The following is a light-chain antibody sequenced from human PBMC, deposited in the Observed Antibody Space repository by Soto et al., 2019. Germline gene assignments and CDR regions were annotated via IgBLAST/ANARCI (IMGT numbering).Light chain of an antibody. CDR2: DVT. V-gene: IGLV2-14*03. CDR1: SSDVGGYNY. Sequence: QSALTQPASVSGSPGQSITISCTGTSSDVGGYNYDSWYQQHPGKAPKLMIYDVTNRPSGVSNRFSGYKSGNTASLTTSGLQAEDEADYYCSSYTSSSTYVFGTGTKLTVL. J-gene: IGLJ1*01. CDR3: SSYTSSSTYV.